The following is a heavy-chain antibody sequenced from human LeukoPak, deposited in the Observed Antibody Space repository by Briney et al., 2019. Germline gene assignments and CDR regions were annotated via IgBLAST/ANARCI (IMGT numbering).Heavy chain of an antibody. CDR2: IYYSGST. CDR1: GGSISSYY. D-gene: IGHD6-13*01. V-gene: IGHV4-59*01. CDR3: ARFGSSWYRKLYGYYYYMDV. Sequence: PSETLSLTCTVSGGSISSYYWSWIRQPPGKGLEWVGYIYYSGSTNYNPSLKSRVTISVDTSKNQFSLKLSSVTAADTAVYYCARFGSSWYRKLYGYYYYMDVWGKGTTVTVSS. J-gene: IGHJ6*03.